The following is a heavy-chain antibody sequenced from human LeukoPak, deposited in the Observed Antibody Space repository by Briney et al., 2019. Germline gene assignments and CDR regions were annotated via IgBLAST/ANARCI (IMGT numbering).Heavy chain of an antibody. CDR3: ARARGSSSWYGDLGY. D-gene: IGHD6-13*01. V-gene: IGHV4-4*07. CDR2: IYSSGST. Sequence: SETLSRTCIVSGGSISSYYWSWIRQPAGKGLEWIGRIYSSGSTNYNPSLKSRVTISVDNSKSQFSLKLSSVTAADTAVYYCARARGSSSWYGDLGYWGQGTLVTVSS. J-gene: IGHJ4*02. CDR1: GGSISSYY.